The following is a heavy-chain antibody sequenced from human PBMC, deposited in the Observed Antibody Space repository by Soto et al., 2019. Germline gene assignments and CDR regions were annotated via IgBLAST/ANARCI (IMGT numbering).Heavy chain of an antibody. CDR2: IKSKTDGGTT. J-gene: IGHJ6*03. D-gene: IGHD2-8*01. V-gene: IGHV3-15*01. CDR1: GFTFSNAW. Sequence: EVQLVESGGGLVKPGGSLRLSCAASGFTFSNAWMSWVRQAPGKGLEWVGRIKSKTDGGTTDYAAPVKGRFTISRDDSKNTLYLQINSLKTEDTAGYYCTTVNVLTDMDVWGKGTTVTVSS. CDR3: TTVNVLTDMDV.